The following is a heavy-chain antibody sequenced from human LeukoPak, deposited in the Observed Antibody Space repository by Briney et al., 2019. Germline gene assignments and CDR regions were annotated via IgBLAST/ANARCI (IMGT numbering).Heavy chain of an antibody. CDR3: ARDNYGSGTYGYFDY. V-gene: IGHV3-30*04. D-gene: IGHD3-10*01. CDR1: GFTFSSHA. J-gene: IGHJ4*02. Sequence: GGSLRLSCAASGFTFSSHAIHWVRQAPGRGLEWVALISFDGTTEKYADSVKGRFTISRDNSNNTLYLQMNGLGAEDTAVYYCARDNYGSGTYGYFDYWGQGTLVTVSS. CDR2: ISFDGTTE.